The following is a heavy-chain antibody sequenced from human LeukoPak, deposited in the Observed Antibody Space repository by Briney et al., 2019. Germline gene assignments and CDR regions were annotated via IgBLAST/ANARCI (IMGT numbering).Heavy chain of an antibody. CDR2: TYYRSKWYN. J-gene: IGHJ4*02. CDR1: GVSVTSNSAA. D-gene: IGHD5-24*01. Sequence: SQTLTLTCAISGVSVTSNSAAWDWHTQCPSRELEWLGRTYYRSKWYNDYAVSVKSRITINPDTSKNQFSLQLNSVIPEDTAVYYCARDFGEASRDGYNYAFDYWGQGTLVTVSS. CDR3: ARDFGEASRDGYNYAFDY. V-gene: IGHV6-1*01.